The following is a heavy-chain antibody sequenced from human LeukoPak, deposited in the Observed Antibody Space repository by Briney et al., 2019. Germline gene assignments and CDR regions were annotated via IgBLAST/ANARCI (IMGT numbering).Heavy chain of an antibody. V-gene: IGHV4-59*08. D-gene: IGHD6-19*01. Sequence: PSETLSLTCTVSGGSISSYYWSWIRQPPGKGLEWIGYIYYSGSTNYNPSLESRVTISVDTSKNQFSLKLSSETAADTAVYYCARVAYSSGWVDYWGQGTLVTVSS. J-gene: IGHJ4*02. CDR3: ARVAYSSGWVDY. CDR1: GGSISSYY. CDR2: IYYSGST.